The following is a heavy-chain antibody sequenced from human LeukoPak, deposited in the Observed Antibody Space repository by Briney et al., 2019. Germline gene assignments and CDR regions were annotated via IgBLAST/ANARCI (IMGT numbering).Heavy chain of an antibody. CDR1: GFTFSSYA. D-gene: IGHD3-22*01. J-gene: IGHJ3*02. V-gene: IGHV3-23*01. CDR2: ISGSGGST. CDR3: AKDLGRYYDSSGYRDAFDI. Sequence: GGSLRLSCAASGFTFSSYAMSWVRQAPGKGLEWVSAISGSGGSTYYADSVKGRFTISRDNSKNTLYLQMNSLRAEDTAVYYCAKDLGRYYDSSGYRDAFDIWGQGTMVTVSS.